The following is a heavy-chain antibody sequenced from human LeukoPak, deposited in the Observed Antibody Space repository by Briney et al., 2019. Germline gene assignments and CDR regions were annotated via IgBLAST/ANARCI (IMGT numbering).Heavy chain of an antibody. CDR3: ARGLPGYTSGWSIDY. D-gene: IGHD6-19*01. CDR2: INWNSGNI. CDR1: GFPFDDSA. J-gene: IGHJ4*02. V-gene: IGHV3-9*01. Sequence: GGSLRLSCAASGFPFDDSAMHWVRQAPGKGLEWVSGINWNSGNINYADSVRGRFTVSRDNAKNSLYLQMNSLKTEDTAFYYCARGLPGYTSGWSIDYWGQGTLVTVSS.